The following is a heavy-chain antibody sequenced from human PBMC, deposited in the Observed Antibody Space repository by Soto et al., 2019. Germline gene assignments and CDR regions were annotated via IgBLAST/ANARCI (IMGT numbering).Heavy chain of an antibody. D-gene: IGHD2-21*02. CDR2: ISYDGSNK. V-gene: IGHV3-30*18. CDR1: GFTFSSYG. CDR3: AKDPRAYCGGDCYPDPYFDY. J-gene: IGHJ4*02. Sequence: QVQLVESGGGVVQPGRSLRLSCAASGFTFSSYGMHWVRQAPGKGLEWVAVISYDGSNKYYADSVKGRFTISRDNSKNTLYLQMNSLRAEDTAVYYCAKDPRAYCGGDCYPDPYFDYWGQGTLVTVSS.